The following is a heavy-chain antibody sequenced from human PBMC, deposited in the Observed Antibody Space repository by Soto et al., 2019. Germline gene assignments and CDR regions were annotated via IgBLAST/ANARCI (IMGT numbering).Heavy chain of an antibody. CDR1: GFTFSTSW. CDR3: TRDIGGKGAY. D-gene: IGHD3-10*01. Sequence: EVQLVESGGGLVQPGGSLRLSCAASGFTFSTSWMHWVRQVPGKGLLWVSRIDEYGSTINYADSVRGRFTISRDNARNTLYLEMNSLRAEDTALYYCTRDIGGKGAYWGPGTLVTVSS. CDR2: IDEYGSTI. V-gene: IGHV3-74*01. J-gene: IGHJ4*02.